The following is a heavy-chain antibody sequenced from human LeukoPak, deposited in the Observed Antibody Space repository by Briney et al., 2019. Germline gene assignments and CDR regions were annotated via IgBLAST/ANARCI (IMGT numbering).Heavy chain of an antibody. J-gene: IGHJ3*02. CDR2: INIDGSIS. Sequence: GGSLRLSCGTSGFTFRSYWMHWVRQGPGKGLVWVSCINIDGSISTYADSVKGRFTISRDNAKNSLYLQMNSLRAEDTALYYCAKVRPLGYCSSTSCPITDAFDIWGQGTMVTVSS. CDR3: AKVRPLGYCSSTSCPITDAFDI. V-gene: IGHV3-74*03. D-gene: IGHD2-2*01. CDR1: GFTFRSYW.